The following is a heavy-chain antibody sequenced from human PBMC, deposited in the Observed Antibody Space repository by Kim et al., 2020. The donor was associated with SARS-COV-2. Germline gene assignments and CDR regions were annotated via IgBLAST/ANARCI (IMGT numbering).Heavy chain of an antibody. CDR2: IKQDGSEK. J-gene: IGHJ6*02. V-gene: IGHV3-7*03. D-gene: IGHD2-2*02. CDR1: GFTFSSYW. Sequence: GGSLRLSCAASGFTFSSYWMSWVRQAPGKGLEWVANIKQDGSEKYYVDSVKGRFTISRDNAKNSLYLQMNSLRAEDTAVYYCARFNDSPYCSSTSCYTAEYYYYGMDVWGQGTTVTVSS. CDR3: ARFNDSPYCSSTSCYTAEYYYYGMDV.